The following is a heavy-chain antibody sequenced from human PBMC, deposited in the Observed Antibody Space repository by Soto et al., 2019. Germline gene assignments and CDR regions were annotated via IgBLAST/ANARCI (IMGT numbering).Heavy chain of an antibody. CDR2: INAGNGNT. D-gene: IGHD2-15*01. CDR1: GYTFTSYS. V-gene: IGHV1-3*01. CDR3: ARDGNCSGVSCYSFGY. J-gene: IGHJ4*02. Sequence: ASVEVSCKASGYTFTSYSMHLVRPGPRQRLEWMGWINAGNGNTKYSQKFQGRVTITRDTSASTAYMELSSLRSEDTAVYYCARDGNCSGVSCYSFGYWGQGTLVTVSS.